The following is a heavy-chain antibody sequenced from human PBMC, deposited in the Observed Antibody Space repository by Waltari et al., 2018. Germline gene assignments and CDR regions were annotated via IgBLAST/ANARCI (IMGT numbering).Heavy chain of an antibody. J-gene: IGHJ4*02. Sequence: QVQLVESGGGVVQPGRSLRLSCAASGFTFSSYGMHWVRQAPGKGLEWVAVIWYDGSNKYYADSVKGRFTISRDNSKNTLYLQMNSLRAEDTAVYYCARYSALGDHGLDYWGQGTLVTVSS. CDR3: ARYSALGDHGLDY. CDR2: IWYDGSNK. CDR1: GFTFSSYG. V-gene: IGHV3-33*01. D-gene: IGHD3-16*01.